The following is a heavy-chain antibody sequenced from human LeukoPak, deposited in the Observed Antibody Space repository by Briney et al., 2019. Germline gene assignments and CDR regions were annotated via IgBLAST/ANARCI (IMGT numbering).Heavy chain of an antibody. Sequence: SETLSLTCAVYGGSFSGYYWSWIRQPPGKGLEWIGEINHSGSTNYNPSLKSRVTISVDTSKNQFSLKLSSVTAADTAVYYCARGTRATYYDFWSGSGYFDYWGQGTLVTVSS. J-gene: IGHJ4*02. CDR3: ARGTRATYYDFWSGSGYFDY. V-gene: IGHV4-34*01. CDR1: GGSFSGYY. CDR2: INHSGST. D-gene: IGHD3-3*01.